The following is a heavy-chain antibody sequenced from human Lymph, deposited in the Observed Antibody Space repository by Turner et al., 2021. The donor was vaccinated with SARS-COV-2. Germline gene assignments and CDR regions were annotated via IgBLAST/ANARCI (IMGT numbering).Heavy chain of an antibody. J-gene: IGHJ4*02. D-gene: IGHD4-17*01. V-gene: IGHV3-53*01. Sequence: EVQLVESGGGLIQPGGARRLPCAASGFTVSSNYMTWVRPAPGKGLEWVSLIYSGGSTYFADSVKGRFTISRDNSKNTLYLQMNSLRADDTAVYYCARVLPYGDYFDYWGQGTLVTVSS. CDR1: GFTVSSNY. CDR2: IYSGGST. CDR3: ARVLPYGDYFDY.